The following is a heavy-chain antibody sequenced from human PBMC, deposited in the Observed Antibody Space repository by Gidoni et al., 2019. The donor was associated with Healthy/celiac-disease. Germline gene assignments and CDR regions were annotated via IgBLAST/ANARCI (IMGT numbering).Heavy chain of an antibody. V-gene: IGHV3-73*02. D-gene: IGHD4-4*01. CDR1: GFTFSGHA. CDR3: TRYLDYITYPYFDY. J-gene: IGHJ4*02. CDR2: IRSKANSYAT. Sequence: EVQLVESGGGLVQPGGSLTLSCAASGFTFSGHAMHWVRQASGKGLEWVGRIRSKANSYATAYAASVKGRFTISRDDSKNTAYLQMNSLKTEDTAVYYCTRYLDYITYPYFDYWGQGTLVTVSS.